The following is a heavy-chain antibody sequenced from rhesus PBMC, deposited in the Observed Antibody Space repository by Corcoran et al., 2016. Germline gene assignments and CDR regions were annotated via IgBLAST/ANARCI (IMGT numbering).Heavy chain of an antibody. D-gene: IGHD6-25*01. CDR3: ASPFTAAGGY. V-gene: IGHV4-99*01. Sequence: QVQLQESGPGLVKPSETLSLTCAVSGYSISSGYYWGWIRQPPGTGLEYIGYISCSSGSTYYNPSPKIRVTISKATSKNQFSRKLSSVTAADTAVYYCASPFTAAGGYWGQGVLVTVSS. J-gene: IGHJ4*01. CDR2: ISCSSGST. CDR1: GYSISSGYY.